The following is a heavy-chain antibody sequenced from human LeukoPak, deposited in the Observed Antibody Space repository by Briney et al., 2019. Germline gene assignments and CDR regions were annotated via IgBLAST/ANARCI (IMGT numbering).Heavy chain of an antibody. CDR2: INHSGST. D-gene: IGHD3-22*01. CDR3: ARDYNDSSGFDY. J-gene: IGHJ4*02. Sequence: PSETLSLTCTVSGGSISGYYWSCSRQPPGKGLEWIGEINHSGSTNYNPSLKSRVTISVDTSKNQFSLKLSSVTAADTAVYYCARDYNDSSGFDYWSQGTLVTVSS. V-gene: IGHV4-34*01. CDR1: GGSISGYY.